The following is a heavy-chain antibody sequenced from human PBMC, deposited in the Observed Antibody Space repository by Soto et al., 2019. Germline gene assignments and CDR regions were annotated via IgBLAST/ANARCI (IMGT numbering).Heavy chain of an antibody. Sequence: ASVKVSCKASGYTFSSYGIHWVRQAPGQRLEWMGWIMVDIGTIDYAQKFQARVTITRDTSTSTAYMEMSSLTSEDTALYYCTRDRMPRYSFSGYDPWGQGTQVTVLL. J-gene: IGHJ5*02. V-gene: IGHV1-3*01. CDR2: IMVDIGTI. D-gene: IGHD5-12*01. CDR1: GYTFSSYG. CDR3: TRDRMPRYSFSGYDP.